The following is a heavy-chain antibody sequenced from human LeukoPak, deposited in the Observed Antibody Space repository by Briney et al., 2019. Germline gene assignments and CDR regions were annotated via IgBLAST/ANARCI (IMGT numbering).Heavy chain of an antibody. V-gene: IGHV3-74*01. Sequence: LGGSLRLSCAASGNYCMHWVRQAPGKGLVWVSHINSDGSWTGYADSVKGRFTISKDNAKNTVYLQMNNLRAEDTAVYYCVSFYETYWGRGTLVTVSS. D-gene: IGHD2-2*01. CDR3: VSFYETY. J-gene: IGHJ4*02. CDR1: GNYC. CDR2: INSDGSWT.